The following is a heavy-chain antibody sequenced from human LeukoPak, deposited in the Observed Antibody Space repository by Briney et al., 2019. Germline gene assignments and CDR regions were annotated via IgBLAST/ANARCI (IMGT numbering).Heavy chain of an antibody. Sequence: GGSLRLSCAASGFTYSTYEMNWVRQAPGKGLEWAAYISNSGSTIYYADSVKGRFTISRDNSKNTLYLQMNSLRPEDTAVYYCAKGDPYGSGSYPVDYWGQGTLVTVSS. CDR2: ISNSGSTI. V-gene: IGHV3-48*03. J-gene: IGHJ4*02. D-gene: IGHD3-10*01. CDR1: GFTYSTYE. CDR3: AKGDPYGSGSYPVDY.